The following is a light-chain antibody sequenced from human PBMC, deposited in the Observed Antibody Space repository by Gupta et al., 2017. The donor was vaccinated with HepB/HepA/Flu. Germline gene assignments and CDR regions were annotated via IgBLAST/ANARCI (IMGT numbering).Light chain of an antibody. J-gene: IGLJ1*01. CDR2: RTN. Sequence: QAGLSQPPSVSKGLRQTATLTCTGDNNNVGDQGAVWLQRHQGRPPKLLSYRTNSRPSGISERFSASRSGNTASLTITGLQPEDEADYYCSAWDSSRSAHVFGTGTKVTVL. CDR3: SAWDSSRSAHV. CDR1: NNNVGDQG. V-gene: IGLV10-54*04.